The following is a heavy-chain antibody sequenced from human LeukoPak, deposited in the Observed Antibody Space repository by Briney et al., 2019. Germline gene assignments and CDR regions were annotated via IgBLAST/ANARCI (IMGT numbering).Heavy chain of an antibody. CDR2: MNPNSGNT. CDR3: ARESPPYYYYDSSGHSYYFDY. J-gene: IGHJ4*02. CDR1: GYTFTSYD. V-gene: IGHV1-8*03. D-gene: IGHD3-22*01. Sequence: VASVKVSCKASGYTFTSYDINWVRQATGQGLEWMGWMNPNSGNTGYAQKFQGRVTITADKSTSTAYMELSSLRPEDTAVYYCARESPPYYYYDSSGHSYYFDYWGQGTLVTVSS.